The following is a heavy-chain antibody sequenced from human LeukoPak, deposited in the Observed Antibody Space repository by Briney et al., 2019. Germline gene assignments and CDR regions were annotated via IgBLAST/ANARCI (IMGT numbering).Heavy chain of an antibody. D-gene: IGHD5-12*01. CDR1: GFTFSSYG. CDR3: ARDYGIYDFDY. J-gene: IGHJ4*02. Sequence: GRSLRLSCAASGFTFSSYGMHWVRQAPGKGLEWVAVIWYDGSNKYYADSVKGRFTISRDNSKNTLYLQMNSLRAGDTAVYYCARDYGIYDFDYWGQGTLVTVSS. V-gene: IGHV3-33*01. CDR2: IWYDGSNK.